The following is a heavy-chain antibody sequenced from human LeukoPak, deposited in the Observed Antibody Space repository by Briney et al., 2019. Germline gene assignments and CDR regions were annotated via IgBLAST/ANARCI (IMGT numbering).Heavy chain of an antibody. J-gene: IGHJ6*02. Sequence: PGGSLRLSCAASGFTFSSYGMHWVRQAPGKGLEWVAVIWYDGSNKYYADSVKGRFTISRDNSKNTLYLQMNSLRAGDTAVYYCARDRLGYCSGGSCYTPSYYYYYGMDVWGQGTTVTVSS. CDR2: IWYDGSNK. V-gene: IGHV3-33*01. D-gene: IGHD2-15*01. CDR1: GFTFSSYG. CDR3: ARDRLGYCSGGSCYTPSYYYYYGMDV.